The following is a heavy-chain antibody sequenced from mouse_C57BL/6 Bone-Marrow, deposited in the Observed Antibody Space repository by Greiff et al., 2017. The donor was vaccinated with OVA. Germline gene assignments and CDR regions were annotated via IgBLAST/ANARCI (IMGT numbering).Heavy chain of an antibody. Sequence: QVQLQQPGAELVKPGASVKLSCKASGYTFTSYWMHWVKQRPGQGLEWIGMIHPNSGSTNYNEKFKSKATLTVDKSSSTAYMQLSSLTSEDSAVYYCARLPYDEGAMDYWGKGTSVTVSS. J-gene: IGHJ4*01. V-gene: IGHV1-64*01. CDR3: ARLPYDEGAMDY. CDR2: IHPNSGST. D-gene: IGHD2-10*01. CDR1: GYTFTSYW.